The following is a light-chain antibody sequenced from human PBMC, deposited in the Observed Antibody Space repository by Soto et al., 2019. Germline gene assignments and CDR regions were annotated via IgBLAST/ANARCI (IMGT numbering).Light chain of an antibody. CDR3: QQRSNLPPT. J-gene: IGKJ2*01. Sequence: EIVVTQSPATLSLSPGERATLSCRASQRVRSYLAWYPQKHGQAPRPLIYDASNRATGIPARFSGGGSGTYFTLTISSLEHEDLAVYYCQQRSNLPPTFGQGTKLELK. V-gene: IGKV3-11*01. CDR2: DAS. CDR1: QRVRSY.